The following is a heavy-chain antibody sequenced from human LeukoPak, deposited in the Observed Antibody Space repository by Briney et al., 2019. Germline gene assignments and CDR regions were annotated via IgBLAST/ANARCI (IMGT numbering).Heavy chain of an antibody. J-gene: IGHJ3*02. CDR3: AYGSSGYHQRSDAFDI. V-gene: IGHV3-11*06. CDR1: GFTFSDSY. CDR2: ISTSSGYT. Sequence: GGSLRLSCTASGFTFSDSYMNWIRQAPGKGPEWISLISTSSGYTDYADSVKGRFTISRDNAKNSLYLQMDSLRVEDTAMYYCAYGSSGYHQRSDAFDIWGRGTVVIVSS. D-gene: IGHD3-22*01.